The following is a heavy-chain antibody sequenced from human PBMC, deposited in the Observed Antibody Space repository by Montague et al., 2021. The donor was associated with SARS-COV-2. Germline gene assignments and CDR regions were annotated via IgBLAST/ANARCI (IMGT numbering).Heavy chain of an antibody. CDR2: IYHIGST. CDR3: VRHPVTYNGCWTGYLGRLVFQFDS. D-gene: IGHD3/OR15-3a*01. J-gene: IGHJ5*01. Sequence: SETLSLTCTVSGGSISSTSYYWVWIRQSPGKGLEWIGSIYHIGSTYYSPSLKSRLSLSVETSKNQFSLKLTSVTAADTAVYFCVRHPVTYNGCWTGYLGRLVFQFDSWGQGTLVTVSS. CDR1: GGSISSTSYY. V-gene: IGHV4-39*01.